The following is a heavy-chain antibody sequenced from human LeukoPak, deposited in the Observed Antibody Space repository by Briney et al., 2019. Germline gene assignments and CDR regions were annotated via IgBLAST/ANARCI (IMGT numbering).Heavy chain of an antibody. CDR1: GFIFSSYG. J-gene: IGHJ4*02. Sequence: GGSLRLSCAASGFIFSSYGMEWVRQAPGKGLEWVAVIWYDGSNKYYTDSVKGRFTISRDNSKNTLYLQMNSLRAEDTAVYYCARYQGSWYAFDFWGQGTLVTVSS. D-gene: IGHD2-15*01. CDR3: ARYQGSWYAFDF. CDR2: IWYDGSNK. V-gene: IGHV3-33*01.